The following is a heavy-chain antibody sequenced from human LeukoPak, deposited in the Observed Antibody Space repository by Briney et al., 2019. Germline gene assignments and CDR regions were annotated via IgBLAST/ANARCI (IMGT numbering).Heavy chain of an antibody. V-gene: IGHV3-53*01. Sequence: GGSLRLSCAASGFTVSSNYMSWVRQVPGKGLEWVSVIYSGGSTYYADSVKGRFTISRDNSKNTLYMQMNSLRVEDTAIYYCAVRYYGGYEYAFDIWGQGTMVTVSS. J-gene: IGHJ3*02. CDR1: GFTVSSNY. D-gene: IGHD4-17*01. CDR3: AVRYYGGYEYAFDI. CDR2: IYSGGST.